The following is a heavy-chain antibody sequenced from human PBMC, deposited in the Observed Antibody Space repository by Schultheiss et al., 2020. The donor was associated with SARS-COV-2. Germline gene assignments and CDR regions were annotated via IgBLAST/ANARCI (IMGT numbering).Heavy chain of an antibody. CDR3: AKDRVLDGDYVVGEYGMDV. CDR1: GFTFDDYA. Sequence: SLRLSCAASGFTFDDYAMHWVRQASGKGLEWVSGISWNSGSIGYADSVKGRFTISRDNAKNSLYLQMNSLRAEDTALYYCAKDRVLDGDYVVGEYGMDVWGQGTTVTVSS. V-gene: IGHV3-9*01. D-gene: IGHD4-17*01. CDR2: ISWNSGSI. J-gene: IGHJ6*02.